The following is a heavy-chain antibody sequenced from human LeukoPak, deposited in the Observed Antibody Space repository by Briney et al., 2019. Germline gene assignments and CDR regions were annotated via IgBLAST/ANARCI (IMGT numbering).Heavy chain of an antibody. CDR2: IIPIFGTA. V-gene: IGHV1-69*05. D-gene: IGHD6-19*01. CDR1: GGTFSSYA. Sequence: EASVKVSCKASGGTFSSYAISWVRQAPGQGLEWMGGIIPIFGTANYAQKFQGRVTITTDESTCTAYMELSSLRSEDTAVYYCASVAVAGTPPRYWGQGTLVTVSS. CDR3: ASVAVAGTPPRY. J-gene: IGHJ4*02.